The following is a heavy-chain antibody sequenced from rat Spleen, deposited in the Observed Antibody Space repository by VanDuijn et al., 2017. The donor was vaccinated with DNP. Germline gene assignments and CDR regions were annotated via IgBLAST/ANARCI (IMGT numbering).Heavy chain of an antibody. D-gene: IGHD4-3*01. V-gene: IGHV4-2*01. CDR2: INKDSSSI. J-gene: IGHJ2*01. Sequence: EVKLVESGGGLVQPGRSLKLSCAASGFNFNDYWMGWVRQAPGQGLEWIGQINKDSSSINYSPTLKDKFTISRDSAQNTLYLQMSKLGSEDTAIYHCARGYNSGYEDYFDYWGQGVMVTVSS. CDR1: GFNFNDYW. CDR3: ARGYNSGYEDYFDY.